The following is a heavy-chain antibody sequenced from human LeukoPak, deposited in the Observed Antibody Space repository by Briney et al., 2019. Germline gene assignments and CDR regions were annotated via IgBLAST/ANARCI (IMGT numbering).Heavy chain of an antibody. Sequence: SETLSLTCAVYGGSFSGYYWSWIRQPPGKGLEWIGEINHSGSTNYNPSLKSRVTISVDTSKNQFSLKLSSVTAADTAVYYCARARPWYSSSWTEYYYYYTDVWGKGTTVTVSS. V-gene: IGHV4-34*01. CDR1: GGSFSGYY. D-gene: IGHD6-13*01. J-gene: IGHJ6*03. CDR3: ARARPWYSSSWTEYYYYYTDV. CDR2: INHSGST.